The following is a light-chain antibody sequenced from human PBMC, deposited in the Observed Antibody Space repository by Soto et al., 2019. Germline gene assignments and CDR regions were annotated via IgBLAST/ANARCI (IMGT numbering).Light chain of an antibody. J-gene: IGKJ1*01. CDR2: GTS. Sequence: EIVLTHSPGTLSVSPWERATLSSSASQSVSSSYLAWYQQKPGQATRLLIDGTSSRATGIPDRFSGSGSGTDFSLTISRLEPEDVAVYYCQQYGSSPTTFGQGTKVDIK. CDR1: QSVSSSY. CDR3: QQYGSSPTT. V-gene: IGKV3-20*01.